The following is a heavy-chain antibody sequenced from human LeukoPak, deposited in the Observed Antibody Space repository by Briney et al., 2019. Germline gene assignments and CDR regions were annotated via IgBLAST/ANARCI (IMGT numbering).Heavy chain of an antibody. CDR3: AKDLVPGNY. J-gene: IGHJ4*02. CDR1: GYTFTSYY. CDR2: INPSGDPT. V-gene: IGHV1-46*01. Sequence: ASVKVSCKASGYTFTSYYMHWVRQAPGQGLEWVGIINPSGDPTTYAQKFQGRVTMTSDMSTSTVYMELSSLRSEDTAVYYCAKDLVPGNYWGQGTLVTVSS. D-gene: IGHD2-8*02.